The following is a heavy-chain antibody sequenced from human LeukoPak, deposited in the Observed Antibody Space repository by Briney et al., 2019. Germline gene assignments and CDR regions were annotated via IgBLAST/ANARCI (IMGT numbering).Heavy chain of an antibody. CDR2: ISYSGTT. CDR3: ARRGGYCSGGTCELDY. Sequence: SETLSLTCTVSGGSINSDYWSWIRQPPGKGLEWIGYISYSGTTNYNPSLKSRVTISVDTSKNQFPLKLSSVTAADTAVYYCARRGGYCSGGTCELDYWGQGTLVTVSS. J-gene: IGHJ4*02. V-gene: IGHV4-59*08. D-gene: IGHD2-15*01. CDR1: GGSINSDY.